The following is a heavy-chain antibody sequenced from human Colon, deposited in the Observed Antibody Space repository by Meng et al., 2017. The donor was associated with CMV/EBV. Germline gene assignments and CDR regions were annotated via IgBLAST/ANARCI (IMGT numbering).Heavy chain of an antibody. CDR2: IAYRGRN. J-gene: IGHJ5*02. CDR1: VSITAGGDY. D-gene: IGHD3-10*01. CDR3: GGGSGNYNVLGTWFDP. Sequence: VSITAGGDYVSWVRQPPGRGLEWVAYIAYRGRNFYYPSRQSRVVIALDTTKNQFALRVISVTGADTAVYYCGGGSGNYNVLGTWFDPWGQGSLVTVSS. V-gene: IGHV4-30-4*01.